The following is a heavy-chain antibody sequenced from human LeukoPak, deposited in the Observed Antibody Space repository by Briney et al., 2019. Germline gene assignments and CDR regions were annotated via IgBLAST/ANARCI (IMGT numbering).Heavy chain of an antibody. CDR2: IYYSGST. CDR1: GGSISSGDYY. V-gene: IGHV4-30-4*08. Sequence: SETLSLTCTVSGGSISSGDYYWSWIRQPPGKGLEWIGYIYYSGSTYYNPSLKSRVTISVDTSKNQFSLKLSSVTAADTAVYYCARVPSYDFWSGPYYFDYWGQGTLVTVSS. CDR3: ARVPSYDFWSGPYYFDY. D-gene: IGHD3-3*01. J-gene: IGHJ4*02.